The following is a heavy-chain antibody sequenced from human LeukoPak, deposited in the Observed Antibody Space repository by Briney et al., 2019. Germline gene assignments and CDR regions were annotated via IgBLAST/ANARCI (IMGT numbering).Heavy chain of an antibody. V-gene: IGHV3-21*01. CDR1: GFTFGSYS. D-gene: IGHD6-19*01. CDR2: VSTSGSYI. Sequence: PGGSLRLSCAVSGFTFGSYSMNWVRQAPGKGLEWVSVVSTSGSYIYYADSVKGRFTISRDNAKNSLYLQMNSLRAEDTAVYYCASQTPRRLPIAVADYFDYWGQGTLVTVSS. CDR3: ASQTPRRLPIAVADYFDY. J-gene: IGHJ4*02.